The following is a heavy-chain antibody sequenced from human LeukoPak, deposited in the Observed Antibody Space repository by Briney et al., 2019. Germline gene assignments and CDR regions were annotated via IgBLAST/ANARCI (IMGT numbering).Heavy chain of an antibody. J-gene: IGHJ1*01. V-gene: IGHV4-39*07. D-gene: IGHD3-10*01. CDR1: GGSISSSSYY. CDR3: ARYGSGSYSDDHFQH. Sequence: SETLSLTCTVSGGSISSSSYYWGWIRQPPGKGLEWIGSIYYSGSTKYNPSLKSRVTISVDTSKNQFSLKLTSVTAADTAVYYCARYGSGSYSDDHFQHWGQGTLVTVSS. CDR2: IYYSGST.